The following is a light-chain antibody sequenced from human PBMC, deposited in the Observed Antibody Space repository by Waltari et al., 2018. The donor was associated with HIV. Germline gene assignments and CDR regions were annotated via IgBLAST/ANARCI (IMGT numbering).Light chain of an antibody. Sequence: EIVMTQSPATLSVSPGERAPLSCTASQSVSSNLAWYQQKPGQAPRPLIYDASTRATGIPARFSASGSGTEFSLTISSLQSEDFALYYCQQYNNWWTFGQGTKVEIK. CDR2: DAS. V-gene: IGKV3-15*01. J-gene: IGKJ1*01. CDR1: QSVSSN. CDR3: QQYNNWWT.